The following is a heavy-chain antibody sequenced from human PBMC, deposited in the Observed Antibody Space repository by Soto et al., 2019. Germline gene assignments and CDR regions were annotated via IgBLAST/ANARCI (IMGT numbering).Heavy chain of an antibody. CDR2: ISAYNGNT. J-gene: IGHJ4*02. CDR1: GYTFTSYG. V-gene: IGHV1-18*01. D-gene: IGHD3-22*01. Sequence: ASVKVSCKASGYTFTSYGISWVRQAPGQGLEWMGWISAYNGNTNYAQKLQGRVTMTTDTSTSTAYMELRSLRSDDTAVYYCARDSLEYYDSSGYFDYWGQGTLVTVSS. CDR3: ARDSLEYYDSSGYFDY.